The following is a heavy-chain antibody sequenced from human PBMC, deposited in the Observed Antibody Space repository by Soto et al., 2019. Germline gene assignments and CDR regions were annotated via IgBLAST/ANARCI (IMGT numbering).Heavy chain of an antibody. Sequence: QVQVVESGGGVVQPGRSLRLSCAASGFTFRSYAMHWVRQAPGKGLEWVSVISYDGSNKYYADSVKGRFTTSRDNSKNTLYLQMNSLRPEDTAIYYCARDQDSGSHYYRALDYWGQGTLVTVSS. CDR3: ARDQDSGSHYYRALDY. CDR2: ISYDGSNK. J-gene: IGHJ4*02. CDR1: GFTFRSYA. V-gene: IGHV3-30-3*01. D-gene: IGHD1-26*01.